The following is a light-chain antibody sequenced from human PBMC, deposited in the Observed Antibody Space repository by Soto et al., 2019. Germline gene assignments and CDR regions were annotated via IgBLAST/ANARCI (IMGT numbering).Light chain of an antibody. CDR3: ATWDNKNRV. CDR2: VEGSGTY. J-gene: IGLJ2*01. Sequence: QLVLAQSSSASASLGSSVKLTCTLSSGHSSYIVAWHQQQPGKAPRYLMKVEGSGTYNKGSAVPHRFSGSSSGADRYLTISNLQSEDEADYYCATWDNKNRVFGGGTKLTVL. V-gene: IGLV4-60*03. CDR1: SGHSSYI.